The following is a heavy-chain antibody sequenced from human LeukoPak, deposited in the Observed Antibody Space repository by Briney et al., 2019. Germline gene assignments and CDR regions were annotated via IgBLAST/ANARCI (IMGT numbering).Heavy chain of an antibody. CDR1: GFTFSSYW. V-gene: IGHV3-74*01. J-gene: IGHJ4*02. Sequence: GGSLRLSCAASGFTFSSYWMHWVRQAPGKGLVWVSRINSDGSSTSYADSVKGRFTISRDNAKNTLYLQMNSLRAEDTAVYYCARILRDEYCGSTSCYDFDYWGQGTLVTVSS. CDR2: INSDGSST. D-gene: IGHD2-2*01. CDR3: ARILRDEYCGSTSCYDFDY.